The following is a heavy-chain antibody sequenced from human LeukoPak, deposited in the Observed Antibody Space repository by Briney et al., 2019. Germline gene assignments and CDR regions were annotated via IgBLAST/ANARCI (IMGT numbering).Heavy chain of an antibody. V-gene: IGHV4-39*07. CDR3: PRGAYDFWIPNWFDP. CDR1: GGSISSSSYY. Sequence: SETLSLTCTVSGGSISSSSYYWGWIRQPPGKGLEWIGSIYYSGSTYYNPSLKSRVTISVDTSKNQFSLKLSSVTAADTAVYYCPRGAYDFWIPNWFDPWGQGTLVTVSS. D-gene: IGHD3-3*01. J-gene: IGHJ5*02. CDR2: IYYSGST.